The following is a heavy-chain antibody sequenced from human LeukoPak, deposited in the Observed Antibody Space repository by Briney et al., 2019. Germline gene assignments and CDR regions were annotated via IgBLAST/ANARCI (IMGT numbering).Heavy chain of an antibody. D-gene: IGHD3-10*01. J-gene: IGHJ4*02. CDR1: GFTFSSYA. CDR2: ISGSGGST. Sequence: GGSLRFSCAASGFTFSSYAMSWVRQAPGKGLEWVSAISGSGGSTYYADSVKGRFTISRDNSKNTLYLQMNSLRAEDTAVYYCAKSLWFGEFSGDYWGQGTLVTVSS. CDR3: AKSLWFGEFSGDY. V-gene: IGHV3-23*01.